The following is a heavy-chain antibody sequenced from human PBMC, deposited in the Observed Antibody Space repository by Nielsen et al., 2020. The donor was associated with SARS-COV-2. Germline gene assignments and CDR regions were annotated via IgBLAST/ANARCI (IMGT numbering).Heavy chain of an antibody. Sequence: GESLKISCAASGFTFSSYSMNWVRQAPGKGLEWVSYISSSSSTIYYADSVKGRFTISRDNAKNSLYLQMNSLRAEDTAVYYCARGGLPTNWKLLFYWGQGTLVTVSS. J-gene: IGHJ4*02. V-gene: IGHV3-48*01. CDR1: GFTFSSYS. CDR2: ISSSSSTI. CDR3: ARGGLPTNWKLLFY. D-gene: IGHD1-20*01.